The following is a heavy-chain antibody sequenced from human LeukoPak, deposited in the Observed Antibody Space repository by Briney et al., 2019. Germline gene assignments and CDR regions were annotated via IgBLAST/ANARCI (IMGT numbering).Heavy chain of an antibody. J-gene: IGHJ6*04. CDR1: GFTFSSYA. V-gene: IGHV3-23*01. D-gene: IGHD3-10*01. Sequence: GGSLRLSCAASGFTFSSYAMSWVRQAPGKGLEWVSVISGSGGSTYYADSVKGRFTISRDNSKNTLYLHMNSLRAEDTAVYYCAKDSYYGSGSYSYYGIDVWGKGTTVTVSS. CDR3: AKDSYYGSGSYSYYGIDV. CDR2: ISGSGGST.